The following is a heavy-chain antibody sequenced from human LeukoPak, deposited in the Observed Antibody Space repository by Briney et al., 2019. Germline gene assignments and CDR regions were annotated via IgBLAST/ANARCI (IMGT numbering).Heavy chain of an antibody. D-gene: IGHD3-3*01. CDR2: TIRVSGTT. CDR1: GGTFNNFA. CDR3: ASPMTYYDVWSGYPPFDY. V-gene: IGHV1-69*13. Sequence: SVKVSCKVSGGTFNNFALSWVRQAPGQGLEWVGGTIRVSGTTKYAQNLQGRVKVTADGSTSTAYMEMSSLRSEDTAIYYCASPMTYYDVWSGYPPFDYWGQGTLVTVSS. J-gene: IGHJ4*02.